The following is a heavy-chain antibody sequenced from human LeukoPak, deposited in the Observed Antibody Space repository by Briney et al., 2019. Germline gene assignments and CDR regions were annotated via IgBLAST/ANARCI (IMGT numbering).Heavy chain of an antibody. CDR1: GGSFSAYY. V-gene: IGHV4-34*01. J-gene: IGHJ5*01. CDR2: INHSGST. CDR3: ARRPRGVIIKSWFDS. D-gene: IGHD3-10*01. Sequence: SETLSLTCAVYGGSFSAYYWSWIRQPPGKRLEWIGEINHSGSTNYNPSLKSRVTILLDTSKNQSSLNLSSVTAADTAVYYCARRPRGVIIKSWFDSWGQGTLVTVSS.